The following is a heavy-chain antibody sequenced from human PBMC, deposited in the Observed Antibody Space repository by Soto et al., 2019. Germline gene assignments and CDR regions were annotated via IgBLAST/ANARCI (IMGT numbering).Heavy chain of an antibody. CDR1: GFTFTRYS. CDR3: ARESEDLTSNFDY. CDR2: ISSTTNYI. V-gene: IGHV3-21*06. J-gene: IGHJ4*02. Sequence: EVQLVESGGGLVKPGGSLRLSCAASGFTFTRYSMNWVRQAPGKGLEWVSSISSTTNYIYYGDSMKGPFTISTDNAKNSLYLQMNSLRAEDTAVYYCARESEDLTSNFDYWRQGTLVTVSS.